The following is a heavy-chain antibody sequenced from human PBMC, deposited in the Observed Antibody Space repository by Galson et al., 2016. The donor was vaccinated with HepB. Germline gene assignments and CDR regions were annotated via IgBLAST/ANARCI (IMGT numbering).Heavy chain of an antibody. V-gene: IGHV1-69*13. D-gene: IGHD3-22*01. J-gene: IGHJ2*01. CDR1: GVTFSSYA. CDR3: ALGGYYFDSRLGFLYFDF. CDR2: IIVSFGTA. Sequence: SVKVSCKASGVTFSSYAISWVRQAPGQGLEWMGGIIVSFGTANYAQKFQDRVTITADESTSTAYMELSSLRSEDTAVYYCALGGYYFDSRLGFLYFDFWGRGTLVTVFS.